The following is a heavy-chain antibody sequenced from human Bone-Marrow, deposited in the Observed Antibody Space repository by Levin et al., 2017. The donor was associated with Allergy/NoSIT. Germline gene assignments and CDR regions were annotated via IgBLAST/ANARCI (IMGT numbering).Heavy chain of an antibody. CDR3: AREGGSGTYSQRWFDL. Sequence: LPGGSLRLSCAASGFTFTSYWMSWVRQAPGKGLEWVANIKQDGSEKYYVDSVKGRFTISRDNAENSLYLQMSSLTGDDTAVYYCAREGGSGTYSQRWFDLWGQGTLVTVSS. J-gene: IGHJ5*02. CDR1: GFTFTSYW. CDR2: IKQDGSEK. D-gene: IGHD3-10*01. V-gene: IGHV3-7*01.